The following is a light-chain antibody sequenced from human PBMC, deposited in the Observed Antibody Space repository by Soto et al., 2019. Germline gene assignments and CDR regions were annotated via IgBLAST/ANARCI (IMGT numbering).Light chain of an antibody. V-gene: IGLV2-23*01. CDR3: CSYAHDTRSGTVV. J-gene: IGLJ2*01. Sequence: QPVLTQPASVSGSPGQSITISCTGTSSDVGSYNLVSWYQQNPGKAPKLMIYEGTKRPSGVSDRFSGSKSGNTASMTISGLQAEDEADYYCCSYAHDTRSGTVVFGGGTKVTVL. CDR1: SSDVGSYNL. CDR2: EGT.